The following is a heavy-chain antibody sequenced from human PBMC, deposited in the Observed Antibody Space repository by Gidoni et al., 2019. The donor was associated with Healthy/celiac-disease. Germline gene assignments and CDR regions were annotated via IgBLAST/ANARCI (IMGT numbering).Heavy chain of an antibody. D-gene: IGHD3-10*01. CDR3: AKAIMVRGVIVDDAFDI. J-gene: IGHJ3*02. CDR1: GFTFDDYA. CDR2: ISWNSGSI. Sequence: EVQLVESGGGLVQPGRSLRLSCAASGFTFDDYAMHWVRQAPGKGLEWVSGISWNSGSIGDADSVKGRFTISRDNAKNSLYLQMNSLRAEDTALYYCAKAIMVRGVIVDDAFDIWGQGTMVTVSS. V-gene: IGHV3-9*01.